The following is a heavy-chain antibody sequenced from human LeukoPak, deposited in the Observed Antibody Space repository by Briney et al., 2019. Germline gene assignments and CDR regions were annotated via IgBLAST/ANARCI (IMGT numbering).Heavy chain of an antibody. CDR3: ARDEDGSGSSYYYYYGMDV. D-gene: IGHD3-10*01. J-gene: IGHJ6*02. CDR1: GYTFTSYA. Sequence: ASVNVSCKASGYTFTSYAMNWVRQAPGQGLEWMGWINTNTGNPTYAQGFTGRFVFSLDTSVSTAYLQISSLKAEDTAVYYCARDEDGSGSSYYYYYGMDVWGQGTTVTVSS. V-gene: IGHV7-4-1*02. CDR2: INTNTGNP.